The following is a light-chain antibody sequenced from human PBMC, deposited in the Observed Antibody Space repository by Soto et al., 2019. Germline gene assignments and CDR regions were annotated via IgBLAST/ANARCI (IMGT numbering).Light chain of an antibody. CDR2: EVT. Sequence: QSALTQPASVSGSPGQPITISCTGTSSDVGGYNYVSWYQQSPGKAPKLMIYEVTNRPSGVSNRFSGSKSGNTASLTISGLQPEDEADYYCSSYTSRSTWVFGGGTKLTVL. CDR3: SSYTSRSTWV. CDR1: SSDVGGYNY. J-gene: IGLJ3*02. V-gene: IGLV2-14*01.